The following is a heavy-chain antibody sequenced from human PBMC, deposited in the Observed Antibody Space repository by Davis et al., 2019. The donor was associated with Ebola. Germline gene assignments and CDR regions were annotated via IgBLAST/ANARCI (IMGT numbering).Heavy chain of an antibody. J-gene: IGHJ4*02. CDR3: AKMTGPFMITFGDH. CDR2: ISGSGGST. V-gene: IGHV3-23*01. Sequence: GGSLRLSCAASGFTFSSYAMSWVRQAPGKGLEWVSAISGSGGSTYYADSVKGRFTISRDNSKNTLYLQMNSLRAEDTAVYYCAKMTGPFMITFGDHWGQGTLVTVSS. D-gene: IGHD3-16*01. CDR1: GFTFSSYA.